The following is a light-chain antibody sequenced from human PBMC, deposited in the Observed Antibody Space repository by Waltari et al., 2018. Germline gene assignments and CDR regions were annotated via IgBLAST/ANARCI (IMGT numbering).Light chain of an antibody. Sequence: DIVMSQSPDSLAVSLGERANITCRSSQSVLSITNNINYLAWYQKGPGQRPKLLIYWASTRGSGVPDRFSGSGSGTDFTLTISSLRAEDVAVYYCQKYFSRPSTFGQGTKVEIK. J-gene: IGKJ1*01. CDR3: QKYFSRPST. V-gene: IGKV4-1*01. CDR2: WAS. CDR1: QSVLSITNNINY.